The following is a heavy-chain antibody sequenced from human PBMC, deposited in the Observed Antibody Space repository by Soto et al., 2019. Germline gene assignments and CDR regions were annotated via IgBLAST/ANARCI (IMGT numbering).Heavy chain of an antibody. V-gene: IGHV4-31*03. CDR1: GGSISSGGYY. CDR3: ARGLSSSAKYGMDV. Sequence: SETLSLTCTVSGGSISSGGYYWSWIRQHPGKGLEWIGYIYYSGSTYYNPSLKSRVTISVDTSKNQFSLKLSSVTAADTAVYYCARGLSSSAKYGMDVWGQGTTVTVSS. CDR2: IYYSGST. D-gene: IGHD6-13*01. J-gene: IGHJ6*02.